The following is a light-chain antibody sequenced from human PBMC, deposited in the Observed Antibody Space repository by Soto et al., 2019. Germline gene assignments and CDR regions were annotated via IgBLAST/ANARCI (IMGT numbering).Light chain of an antibody. Sequence: EIVLTQSPGTLSLSPGERATLSCRASQSVSSSYLAWYQQKPGQSPRLLFYGTSNRATGIPDRFSASGSGTDFTLTINRLEPEDVGMYYCQQYGRSPPWTFGQGTKVDIK. CDR3: QQYGRSPPWT. CDR2: GTS. J-gene: IGKJ1*01. V-gene: IGKV3-20*01. CDR1: QSVSSSY.